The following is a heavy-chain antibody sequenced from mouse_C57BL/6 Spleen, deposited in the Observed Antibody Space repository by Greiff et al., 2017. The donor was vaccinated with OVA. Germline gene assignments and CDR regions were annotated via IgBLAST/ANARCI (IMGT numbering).Heavy chain of an antibody. CDR2: LIPNNGGT. V-gene: IGHV1-18*01. J-gene: IGHJ1*03. CDR3: ARRGPYYSNTGYYGV. D-gene: IGHD2-5*01. Sequence: EVQLQQSGPELVKPGASVTIPCKASGYTFTDYNMDWVKQSHGKSLEWIGDLIPNNGGTIYNPKFKGKATLTVDKSSSTAYMEPRSLTSEHTAVYTCARRGPYYSNTGYYGVWGTGTTVTVSS. CDR1: GYTFTDYN.